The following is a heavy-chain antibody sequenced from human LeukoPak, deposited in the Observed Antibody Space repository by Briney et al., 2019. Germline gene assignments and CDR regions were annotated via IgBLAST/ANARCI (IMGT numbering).Heavy chain of an antibody. V-gene: IGHV1-69*13. CDR3: ARDYGDYVRFDY. CDR1: GGTFSSYA. CDR2: IIPIFGAA. D-gene: IGHD4-17*01. Sequence: SVTVSCKASGGTFSSYAISWVRQAPGQGLEWMGGIIPIFGAANYAQKFQGRVTITADESTSTAYMELSSLRSEDTAVYYCARDYGDYVRFDYWGQGTLVTVSS. J-gene: IGHJ4*02.